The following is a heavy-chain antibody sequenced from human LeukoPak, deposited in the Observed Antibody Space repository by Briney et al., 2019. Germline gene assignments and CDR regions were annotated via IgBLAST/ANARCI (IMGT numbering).Heavy chain of an antibody. J-gene: IGHJ4*02. CDR2: ISSNGGST. Sequence: PGGSLRLSCSASGFTFSSYAMHWVRQAPGKGPEYVSAISSNGGSTYYADSVKGRFTISRDNSKNTLYLQMSSLRAEDTAVYYCVKVGYSGSYGYWGQGTLVAVSS. V-gene: IGHV3-64D*06. CDR1: GFTFSSYA. D-gene: IGHD1-26*01. CDR3: VKVGYSGSYGY.